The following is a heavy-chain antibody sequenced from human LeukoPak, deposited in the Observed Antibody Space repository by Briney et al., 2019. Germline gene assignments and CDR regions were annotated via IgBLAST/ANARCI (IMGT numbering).Heavy chain of an antibody. CDR1: RFTFSDYY. CDR2: ISGSGSTV. J-gene: IGHJ5*01. CDR3: VRDRGISDSGDWFDF. Sequence: PGGSLRLSCAASRFTFSDYYMSWIRQAPGKGVEWVSYISGSGSTVYYAASVRGRFTISRNNAKNSLFLQMNSLRAEDTAVYYCVRDRGISDSGDWFDFWGQGTLVTVS. D-gene: IGHD4-23*01. V-gene: IGHV3-11*01.